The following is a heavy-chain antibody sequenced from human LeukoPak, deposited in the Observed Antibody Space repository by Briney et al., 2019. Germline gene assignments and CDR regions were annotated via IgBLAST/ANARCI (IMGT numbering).Heavy chain of an antibody. CDR2: IYTSGST. V-gene: IGHV4-4*07. CDR3: ARAFPLRAPLLRAFDI. Sequence: SETLSLTCTVSGGSISSYYWSWIRQPAGKGLEWIGRIYTSGSTNYNTSLKSRVTMSVETSKNQFSLKLSSVTAADTAVYYCARAFPLRAPLLRAFDIWGQGTMVTVSS. J-gene: IGHJ3*02. CDR1: GGSISSYY. D-gene: IGHD3-10*01.